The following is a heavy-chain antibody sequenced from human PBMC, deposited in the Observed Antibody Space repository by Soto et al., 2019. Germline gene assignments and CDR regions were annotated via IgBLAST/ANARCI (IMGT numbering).Heavy chain of an antibody. CDR2: IYSGGST. J-gene: IGHJ2*01. CDR3: ARDSTGSFYWYFDL. V-gene: IGHV3-53*04. CDR1: GFTVSSNN. Sequence: GGSLRLSCAASGFTVSSNNMSWVRQAPGKGLEWVSVIYSGGSTYYADSVKGRFTISRHNSKNTLYLQMNSLRAEDTAVYYCARDSTGSFYWYFDLWGRGTLVTVSS. D-gene: IGHD1-1*01.